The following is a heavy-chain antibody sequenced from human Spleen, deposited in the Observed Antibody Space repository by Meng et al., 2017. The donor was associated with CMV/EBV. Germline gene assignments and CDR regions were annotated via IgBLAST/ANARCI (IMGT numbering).Heavy chain of an antibody. CDR3: AKGTTPGSSKWFDT. CDR1: GFTFSNDA. CDR2: ITGSGGSP. V-gene: IGHV3-23*01. J-gene: IGHJ5*02. D-gene: IGHD1-7*01. Sequence: ASGFTFSNDAMTWVRQAPGKGLEWVATITGSGGSPFYADSVKGRFTISRDNSKNTLYLQLNSLTAEDTAVYFCAKGTTPGSSKWFDTWGQGTLVTVSS.